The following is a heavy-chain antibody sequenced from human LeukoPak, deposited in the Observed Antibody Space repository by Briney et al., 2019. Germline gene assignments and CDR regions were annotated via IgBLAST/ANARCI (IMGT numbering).Heavy chain of an antibody. CDR2: IYSGGST. J-gene: IGHJ6*02. V-gene: IGHV3-53*01. Sequence: GGSLRLSCAASGFTVSSNYMSRVRQAPGKGLEWVSVIYSGGSTYYADSVKGRFTISRDNSKNTLYLQMNSLRAEDTAVYYCARDPKGYGPSYYYGMDVWGQGTTVTVSS. CDR3: ARDPKGYGPSYYYGMDV. D-gene: IGHD5-18*01. CDR1: GFTVSSNY.